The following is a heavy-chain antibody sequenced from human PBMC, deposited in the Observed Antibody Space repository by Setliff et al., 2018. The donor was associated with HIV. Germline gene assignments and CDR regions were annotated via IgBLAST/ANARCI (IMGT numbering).Heavy chain of an antibody. Sequence: SETLSLTCAVYGGSFSGFYWSWIRQAPGKGLEWIGEINHSGKTNYNPSLKSRITLSVDTSENQFALKLASVTAADTAVYYCARGFTIFGVGFSAAPTGNWFDPWGQGTLVTVSS. D-gene: IGHD3-3*01. V-gene: IGHV4-34*01. CDR2: INHSGKT. J-gene: IGHJ5*02. CDR3: ARGFTIFGVGFSAAPTGNWFDP. CDR1: GGSFSGFY.